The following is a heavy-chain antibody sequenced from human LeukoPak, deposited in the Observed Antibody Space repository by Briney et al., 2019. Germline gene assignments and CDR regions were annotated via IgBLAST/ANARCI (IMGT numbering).Heavy chain of an antibody. D-gene: IGHD2-8*01. CDR2: ISTSGSNT. V-gene: IGHV3-23*01. CDR1: RFTFIIYD. CDR3: VKAALPGVKYYFDH. J-gene: IGHJ4*02. Sequence: GGSLRLSSAASRFTFIIYDMSWVRQVPGEGLEGVSGISTSGSNTYYSDSVKGRATISRDNSQNTLSLQMNTLRAEDTAVYYCVKAALPGVKYYFDHWGQGTLVAVSS.